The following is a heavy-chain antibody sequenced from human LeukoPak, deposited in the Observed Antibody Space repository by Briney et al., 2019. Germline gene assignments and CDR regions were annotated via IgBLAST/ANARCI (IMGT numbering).Heavy chain of an antibody. Sequence: SETLSLTCTVSGGSISSSSYYWGWIRQPPGKGLEWIGSIYYSGSTYYNPSLKSRVTISVDTSKNQFSLKLSSVTAADTAVYYCAKDGRYFDWLVSTYYFDYWGQGTLVTVSS. D-gene: IGHD3-9*01. CDR3: AKDGRYFDWLVSTYYFDY. CDR2: IYYSGST. CDR1: GGSISSSSYY. V-gene: IGHV4-39*07. J-gene: IGHJ4*02.